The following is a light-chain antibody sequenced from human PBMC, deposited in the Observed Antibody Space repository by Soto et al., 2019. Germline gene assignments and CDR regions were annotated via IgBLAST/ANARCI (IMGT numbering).Light chain of an antibody. CDR2: GAS. CDR1: QTVSRS. CDR3: QQRTNLWLT. J-gene: IGKJ4*01. V-gene: IGKV3-15*01. Sequence: EVVLTQSPATLSVSPGERATLSCRASQTVSRSLAWYQQKPGQAPRLLIYGASTRATGIPGRFSGSGSGTDFTLTISSLQSEDFAVYYCQQRTNLWLTFGGGTKVEIK.